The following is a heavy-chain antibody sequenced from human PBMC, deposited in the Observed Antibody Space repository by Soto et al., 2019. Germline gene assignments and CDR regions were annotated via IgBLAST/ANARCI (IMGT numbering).Heavy chain of an antibody. CDR2: MNPNSGNT. J-gene: IGHJ6*03. CDR3: ARGIVVVPAASYYYYYMDV. Sequence: QVQLVQSGAEVKKPGASVKVSCKASGYTFTSYDINWVRQATGQGLEWMGWMNPNSGNTGYAQKFQGRVTMTRNTSISTAYMELSSLRSEDTAVYYCARGIVVVPAASYYYYYMDVWGKGTTVTVSS. D-gene: IGHD2-2*01. V-gene: IGHV1-8*01. CDR1: GYTFTSYD.